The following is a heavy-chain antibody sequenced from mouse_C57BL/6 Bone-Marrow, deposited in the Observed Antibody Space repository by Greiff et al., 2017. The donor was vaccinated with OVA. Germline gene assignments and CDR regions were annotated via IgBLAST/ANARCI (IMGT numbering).Heavy chain of an antibody. CDR3: ARGGVVAPYAMDY. V-gene: IGHV1-52*01. Sequence: QVQLQQPGAELVRPGSSVKLSCKASGYTFTSYWMHWVKQRPIQGLEWIGNIDPSDSETHYNQKFKDKATLTVDKSSSTAYMQLSSLTSEDSAVYYCARGGVVAPYAMDYWGQGTSVTVSS. CDR2: IDPSDSET. J-gene: IGHJ4*01. D-gene: IGHD1-1*01. CDR1: GYTFTSYW.